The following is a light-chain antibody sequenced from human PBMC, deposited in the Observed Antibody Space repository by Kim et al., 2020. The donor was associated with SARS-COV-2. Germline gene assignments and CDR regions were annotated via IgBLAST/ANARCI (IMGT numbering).Light chain of an antibody. CDR1: SSDVGGYNY. CDR3: CSYAGSYTLI. Sequence: QSALTQPRSVSGSPGHSVTISCTGTSSDVGGYNYVSWYQHHPGKAPKLMIYDVSKRPSGVPDRFSGSKSGNTASLTISGLQAEDEADYYCCSYAGSYTLIFGGGTQLTVL. CDR2: DVS. J-gene: IGLJ2*01. V-gene: IGLV2-11*01.